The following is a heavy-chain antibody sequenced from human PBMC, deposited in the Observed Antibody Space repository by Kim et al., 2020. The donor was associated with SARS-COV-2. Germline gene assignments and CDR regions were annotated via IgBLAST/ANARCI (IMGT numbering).Heavy chain of an antibody. CDR1: GGSFSGYY. CDR3: ARGVEDIVVVVVDVGYYYYGMDV. D-gene: IGHD2-15*01. V-gene: IGHV4-34*01. Sequence: SETLSLTCAVYGGSFSGYYWSWIRQPPGKGLEWIGEINHSGSTNYNPSLKSRVTISVDTSKNQFSLKLSSVTAADTAVYYCARGVEDIVVVVVDVGYYYYGMDVWGQGTTVTVSS. CDR2: INHSGST. J-gene: IGHJ6*02.